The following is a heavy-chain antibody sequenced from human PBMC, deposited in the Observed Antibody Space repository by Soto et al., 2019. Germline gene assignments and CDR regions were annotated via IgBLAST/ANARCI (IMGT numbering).Heavy chain of an antibody. J-gene: IGHJ5*02. CDR3: VRDGSKTLRDCFDP. CDR2: VYATGTS. CDR1: GGSMSKFY. D-gene: IGHD4-17*01. Sequence: QVQVQESGPGLVKPSETLSLTCSVSGGSMSKFYWSWIRKTAGKGLEWMGRVYATGTSDYNPSLRSRIAMSVDISKKTFSLRLRFVTAADTGVYYCVRDGSKTLRDCFDPWGQGILVTVSS. V-gene: IGHV4-4*07.